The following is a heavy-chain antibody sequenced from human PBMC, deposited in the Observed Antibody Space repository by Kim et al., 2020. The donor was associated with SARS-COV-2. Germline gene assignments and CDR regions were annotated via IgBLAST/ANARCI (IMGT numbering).Heavy chain of an antibody. Sequence: GGSLRLSCAASGFTFSSYWMHWVRQAPGKGLVWVSRINSDGTEAYADSVNGRFTISRDNAKSTLYLQMNTLSAEDTAVYYCTRDERLTIISPGVFNMWG. V-gene: IGHV3-74*01. D-gene: IGHD2-8*01. CDR1: GFTFSSYW. J-gene: IGHJ3*02. CDR3: TRDERLTIISPGVFNM. CDR2: INSDGTEA.